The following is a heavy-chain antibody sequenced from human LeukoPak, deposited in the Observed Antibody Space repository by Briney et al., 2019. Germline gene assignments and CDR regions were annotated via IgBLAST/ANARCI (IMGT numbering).Heavy chain of an antibody. J-gene: IGHJ3*02. D-gene: IGHD3-9*01. Sequence: GGSLRLSCAASGFTFSDYYMSWVRQAPGKGLEWVANIKQDGSEKYYVDSVKGRFTISRDNAKNSLYLQMNSLRAEDTAVYYCARIDRFDWLFPVRAYAFDIWGQGTMVTVSS. CDR3: ARIDRFDWLFPVRAYAFDI. CDR2: IKQDGSEK. V-gene: IGHV3-7*01. CDR1: GFTFSDYY.